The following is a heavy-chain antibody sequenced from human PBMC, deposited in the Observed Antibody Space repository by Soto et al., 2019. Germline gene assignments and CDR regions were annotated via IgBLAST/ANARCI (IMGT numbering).Heavy chain of an antibody. Sequence: SETLSLTCAVSGGSISSSNWWSWVRQPPGKGLEWIGEIYHSGSTNYNPSLKSRVTISVDKSKNQFSLKLSSVTAADTAVYYCASHYYGSGAFDYWGQGTLVTVSS. V-gene: IGHV4-4*02. D-gene: IGHD3-10*01. CDR1: GGSISSSNW. CDR2: IYHSGST. J-gene: IGHJ4*02. CDR3: ASHYYGSGAFDY.